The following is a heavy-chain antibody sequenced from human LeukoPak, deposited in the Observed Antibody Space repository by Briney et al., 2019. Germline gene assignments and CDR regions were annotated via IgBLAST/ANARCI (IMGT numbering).Heavy chain of an antibody. CDR3: ARGRIAVALKGPLDY. Sequence: PGGSLRLSCAASGFTFSSYAMHWVRQAPGKGLEWVAVISYDGSNKYYAASVKGRFTNSRDNSKNTLYLQMNSLRAEDTAVYYCARGRIAVALKGPLDYWGQGTLVTVSS. CDR2: ISYDGSNK. J-gene: IGHJ4*02. CDR1: GFTFSSYA. D-gene: IGHD6-19*01. V-gene: IGHV3-30-3*01.